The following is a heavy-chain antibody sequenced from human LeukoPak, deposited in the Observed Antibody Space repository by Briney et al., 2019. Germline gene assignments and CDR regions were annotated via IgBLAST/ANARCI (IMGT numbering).Heavy chain of an antibody. J-gene: IGHJ4*02. CDR2: IRYDGSNK. V-gene: IGHV3-30*02. Sequence: GGSLRLSCAASGFTFSSYGMHWVRQAPGKGLEWVAFIRYDGSNKYYADSVKGRFTISRDNSKNTLYLQMNSLRAEDTAVYYCANLENDFWSGYYTYFDYWGQGTLVTVSS. D-gene: IGHD3-3*01. CDR1: GFTFSSYG. CDR3: ANLENDFWSGYYTYFDY.